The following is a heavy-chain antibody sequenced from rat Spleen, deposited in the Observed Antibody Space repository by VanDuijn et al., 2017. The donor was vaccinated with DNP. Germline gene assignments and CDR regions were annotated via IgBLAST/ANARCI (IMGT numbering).Heavy chain of an antibody. V-gene: IGHV5-25*01. Sequence: EVQLVESGGGLVQPGRSLKLSCAASGFTFSHYDMAWVRQAPTKGLEWIASISPSGGNTYYRDSVKGRFTVSRDNAKSSLYVQMDSLRSEDTATYYCARRMYTTDYYYPNWFAYWGQGTLVTVSS. CDR1: GFTFSHYD. CDR3: ARRMYTTDYYYPNWFAY. J-gene: IGHJ3*01. D-gene: IGHD1-6*01. CDR2: ISPSGGNT.